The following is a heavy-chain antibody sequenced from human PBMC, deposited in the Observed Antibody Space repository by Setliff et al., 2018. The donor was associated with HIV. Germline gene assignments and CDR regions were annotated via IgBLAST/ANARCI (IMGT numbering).Heavy chain of an antibody. Sequence: SETLSLTCTVSGGSISSSSYYWGWIRQPPGKGLEWIGSIDYSGSTSYNPSLKSRVTVSVDTPENQLSLKLSSVTAADTAVYYCARTMGVTYFDYWGQGTLVTVSS. V-gene: IGHV4-39*01. CDR2: IDYSGST. D-gene: IGHD1-26*01. CDR3: ARTMGVTYFDY. J-gene: IGHJ4*02. CDR1: GGSISSSSYY.